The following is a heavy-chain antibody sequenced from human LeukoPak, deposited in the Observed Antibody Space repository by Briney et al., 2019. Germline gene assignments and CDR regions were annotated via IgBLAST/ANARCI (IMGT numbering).Heavy chain of an antibody. CDR3: ARHCCSGPAKRVFDI. Sequence: SETLSLTCTVSGGSIISSDYHWGWVRQPPGKGLEWIGTISYSGNTDYNPSLRSRVTISVDTSNNQFSLRLGSVTAADTAVYHCARHCCSGPAKRVFDIWGQGTTVTVSS. J-gene: IGHJ3*02. D-gene: IGHD2-15*01. CDR1: GGSIISSDYH. CDR2: ISYSGNT. V-gene: IGHV4-39*01.